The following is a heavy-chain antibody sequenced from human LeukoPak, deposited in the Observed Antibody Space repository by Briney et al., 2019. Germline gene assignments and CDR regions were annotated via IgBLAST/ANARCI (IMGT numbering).Heavy chain of an antibody. CDR1: GYTFTGYY. J-gene: IGHJ4*02. V-gene: IGHV1-2*02. Sequence: GASVKVSCKASGYTFTGYYMHWVRQAPGQGLEWMGWINPNSGGTNYAQKFRGRVTMTRDTSISTAYMELSRLRSDDTAVYYCARDQLKGGYVDYWGQGTLVTVSS. CDR2: INPNSGGT. CDR3: ARDQLKGGYVDY. D-gene: IGHD6-6*01.